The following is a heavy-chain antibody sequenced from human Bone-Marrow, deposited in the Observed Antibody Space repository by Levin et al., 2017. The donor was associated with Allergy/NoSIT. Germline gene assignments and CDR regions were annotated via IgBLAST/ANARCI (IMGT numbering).Heavy chain of an antibody. CDR3: ARSYYGSGNYYNPDAFDI. Sequence: LSLPCAASGFTFSSSDMHWVRQATGKGLEWVSAIGTAGDTYYPGSVKGRFTISRENAKNSLYLQMNSLRAGDTAVYYCARSYYGSGNYYNPDAFDIWGQGTMVTVSS. J-gene: IGHJ3*02. V-gene: IGHV3-13*01. CDR1: GFTFSSSD. CDR2: IGTAGDT. D-gene: IGHD3-10*01.